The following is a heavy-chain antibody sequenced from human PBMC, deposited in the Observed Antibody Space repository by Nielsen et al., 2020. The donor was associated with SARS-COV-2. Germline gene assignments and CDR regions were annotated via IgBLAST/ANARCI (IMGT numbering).Heavy chain of an antibody. CDR3: ARDSPCLGECSYFDY. Sequence: GESLKISCAASGFTFSSYSMNWVRQAPGKGLEWVSSISSSSSYIYYADSVKGRFTISRDNAKNSLYLQMNSLRAEDTAVYYCARDSPCLGECSYFDYWGQGTLVTVSS. V-gene: IGHV3-21*01. CDR2: ISSSSSYI. J-gene: IGHJ4*02. CDR1: GFTFSSYS. D-gene: IGHD3-16*01.